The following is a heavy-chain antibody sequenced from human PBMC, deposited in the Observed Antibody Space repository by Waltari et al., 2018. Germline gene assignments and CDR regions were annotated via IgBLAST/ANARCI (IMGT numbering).Heavy chain of an antibody. CDR2: FDPEYGET. Sequence: QVQLVQSGAEVKKPGASVKVSCKVSGYTLTELSMHWVRQAPGKGLEWMGGFDPEYGETIYAQKVQGRVTITEDTSTDTAYMELSSLRSEDTAVYYCATDHPGATPFDYWGQGTLVTVSS. J-gene: IGHJ4*02. V-gene: IGHV1-24*01. CDR1: GYTLTELS. CDR3: ATDHPGATPFDY. D-gene: IGHD1-26*01.